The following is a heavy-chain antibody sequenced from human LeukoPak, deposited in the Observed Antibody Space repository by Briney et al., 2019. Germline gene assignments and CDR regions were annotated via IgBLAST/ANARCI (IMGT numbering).Heavy chain of an antibody. CDR3: ARGHASGSWLIDY. CDR1: GFSFSSYA. CDR2: MSSDGGNQ. V-gene: IGHV3-30*01. Sequence: QSGGSLRLYCAASGFSFSSYAIHWLRQAPGQGLKWVTFMSSDGGNQYHADSVKGRFTISRDNSKNALYLQMNSLRAEDTAVYHCARGHASGSWLIDYWGLGTLVTVSS. D-gene: IGHD3-10*01. J-gene: IGHJ4*02.